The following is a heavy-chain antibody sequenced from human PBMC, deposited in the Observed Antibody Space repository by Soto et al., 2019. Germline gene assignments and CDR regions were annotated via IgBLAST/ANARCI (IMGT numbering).Heavy chain of an antibody. Sequence: QVQLQQWGAGLLKPSETLSLTCAVYGGSFSGYYWSWIRQPQGKGLEGLGEINHSGSTNYNPSLMSRVPISVDMSKNQFSLKLSSVTAADTAVYYCARGGRQQLIPTPICYKIDYWGQVTLVTVSS. CDR2: INHSGST. CDR1: GGSFSGYY. V-gene: IGHV4-34*01. J-gene: IGHJ4*02. D-gene: IGHD6-13*01. CDR3: ARGGRQQLIPTPICYKIDY.